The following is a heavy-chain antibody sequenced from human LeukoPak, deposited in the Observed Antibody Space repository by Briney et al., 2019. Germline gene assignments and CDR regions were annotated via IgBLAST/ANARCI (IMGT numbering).Heavy chain of an antibody. CDR2: INPNSGGT. D-gene: IGHD3-3*01. CDR3: ARDSREANELNFWSGYYYHENYYFDY. J-gene: IGHJ4*02. V-gene: IGHV1-2*02. CDR1: GYTFTGYY. Sequence: ASVKVSCKASGYTFTGYYMHWVRQAPGQGLEWMGWINPNSGGTNYAQKFQGRVTMTRDTSISTAYMELSRLRSDDTAVYYRARDSREANELNFWSGYYYHENYYFDYWGQGTLVTVSS.